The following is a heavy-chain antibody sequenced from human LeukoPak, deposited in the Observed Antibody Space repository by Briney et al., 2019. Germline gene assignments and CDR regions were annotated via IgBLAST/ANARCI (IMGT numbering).Heavy chain of an antibody. CDR3: ARSRSEKAFDI. Sequence: SETLSLTCAVYGGSFSGYYWSWIRQPPGKGLEWIGEINHSGSTNYNPSLKSRVTISVDTSKNQFSLKLSSVTAADTAVYYCARSRSEKAFDIWGQGTLVTVSS. CDR1: GGSFSGYY. D-gene: IGHD3-9*01. J-gene: IGHJ4*02. V-gene: IGHV4-34*01. CDR2: INHSGST.